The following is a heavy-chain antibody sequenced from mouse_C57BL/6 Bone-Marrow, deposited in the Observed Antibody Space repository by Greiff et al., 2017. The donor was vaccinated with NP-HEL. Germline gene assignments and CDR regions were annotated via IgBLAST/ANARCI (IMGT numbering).Heavy chain of an antibody. CDR3: AREGNGSNAMDY. Sequence: QVQLQQSGAELARPGASVKMSCKASGYTFTSYTMHWVKQRPGPGLEWIGYINPSSGYTKYNQKFKDKATLTADKSSSTAYMQLSSLTSEDSAVYYCAREGNGSNAMDYWGQGTSVTVSS. D-gene: IGHD1-1*01. V-gene: IGHV1-4*01. CDR2: INPSSGYT. CDR1: GYTFTSYT. J-gene: IGHJ4*01.